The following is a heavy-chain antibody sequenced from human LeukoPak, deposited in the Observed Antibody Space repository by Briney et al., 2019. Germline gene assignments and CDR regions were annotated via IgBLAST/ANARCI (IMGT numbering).Heavy chain of an antibody. CDR1: GGSISSSSYY. D-gene: IGHD6-13*01. V-gene: IGHV4-39*01. Sequence: SETLSLTCTVSGGSISSSSYYWGWIRQPPGKGLEWIGSIYYSGSTYYNPSLKSRVTIYVDTSKNQFSLKLSSVTAADTAVYYCARHGRGYSSSFDPWGQGTLVTASS. J-gene: IGHJ5*02. CDR3: ARHGRGYSSSFDP. CDR2: IYYSGST.